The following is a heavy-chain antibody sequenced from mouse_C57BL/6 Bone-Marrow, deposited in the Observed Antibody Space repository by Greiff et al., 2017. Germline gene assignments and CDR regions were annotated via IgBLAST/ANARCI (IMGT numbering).Heavy chain of an antibody. CDR3: ARSGLLLLYAMDY. V-gene: IGHV1-61*01. Sequence: QVQLQQPGAELVRPGSSVKLSCKASGYTFTSYWMDWVKQRPGQGLEWIGNIYPSDSETHYNQKFKDKATLTVDKSSSTAYMQLSSLTSEDSAVYYCARSGLLLLYAMDYWGQGTSVTVSS. CDR2: IYPSDSET. J-gene: IGHJ4*01. CDR1: GYTFTSYW. D-gene: IGHD2-3*01.